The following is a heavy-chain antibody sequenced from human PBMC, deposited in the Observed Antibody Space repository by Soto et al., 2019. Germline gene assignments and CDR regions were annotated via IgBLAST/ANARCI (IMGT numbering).Heavy chain of an antibody. Sequence: GASVKVSCKASGYTFTSYGISWVRQAPGQGLEWMGWISAYNGNTNYAQKLQGRVTMTTDTSTSTAYMELRSLRSDDTAVYYCAREVYNWNYGYYYYYYGMDVWGQGTTVTVSS. CDR3: AREVYNWNYGYYYYYYGMDV. CDR1: GYTFTSYG. V-gene: IGHV1-18*01. D-gene: IGHD1-7*01. CDR2: ISAYNGNT. J-gene: IGHJ6*02.